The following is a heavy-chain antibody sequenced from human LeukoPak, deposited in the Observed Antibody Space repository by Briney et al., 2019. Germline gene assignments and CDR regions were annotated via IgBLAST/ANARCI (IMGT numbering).Heavy chain of an antibody. V-gene: IGHV4-59*08. CDR2: IYYSGRT. J-gene: IGHJ3*02. D-gene: IGHD2-21*01. CDR1: GGSISSYY. Sequence: SETLTLTCTVSGGSISSYYWSWIRQPPGKGLEWIGYIYYSGRTNFNPSLKTRVTISVDTSKNKFSLKLSSVTAADTAVYYRARPLGGDEAFDIWGQGTMVTVSS. CDR3: ARPLGGDEAFDI.